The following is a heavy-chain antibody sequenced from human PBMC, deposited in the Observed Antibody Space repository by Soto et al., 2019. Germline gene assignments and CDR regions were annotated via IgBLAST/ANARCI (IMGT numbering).Heavy chain of an antibody. CDR1: GFTFSSYA. Sequence: EVQLLESGGGLVQPGGSLRLSCAASGFTFSSYAMSWVRQAPGKGLEWVSAISGSGGSTYYADSVKGRFTISRDNSKNTLYLQMNSLRVEDTAVYYCATGRGLYYYYGMDVWGQGTTVTVSS. J-gene: IGHJ6*02. D-gene: IGHD3-10*01. V-gene: IGHV3-23*01. CDR3: ATGRGLYYYYGMDV. CDR2: ISGSGGST.